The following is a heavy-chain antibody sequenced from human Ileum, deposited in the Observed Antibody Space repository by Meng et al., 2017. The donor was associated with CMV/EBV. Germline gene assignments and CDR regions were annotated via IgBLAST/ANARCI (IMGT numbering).Heavy chain of an antibody. V-gene: IGHV4-34*01. CDR3: SRGLDSFKLGNY. CDR1: GGSFSGYY. D-gene: IGHD1-1*01. J-gene: IGHJ4*02. Sequence: SETLSLTCTVYGGSFSGYYLTWIRQPPGKGLEWIGEIHNTDHFSEGINYNPSLKSRVTISVDTSTNHFSLKVNSVTAADTAVYYCSRGLDSFKLGNYWAQGTLVTVSS. CDR2: IHNTDHFSEGI.